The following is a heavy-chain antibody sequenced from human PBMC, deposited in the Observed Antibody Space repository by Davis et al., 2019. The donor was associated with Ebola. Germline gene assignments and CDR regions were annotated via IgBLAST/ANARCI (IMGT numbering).Heavy chain of an antibody. Sequence: PGGSLRLSCAASGFTFSSYAMHWVRQAPGKGLEWVSVFTVSGGSTYYADSVKGRFTISRDNSKNTLYLQMSSLSADDTALYYCAKMSADSYGSNYVMDVWGQGTTVTVSS. CDR2: FTVSGGST. V-gene: IGHV3-NL1*01. J-gene: IGHJ6*02. D-gene: IGHD4-17*01. CDR3: AKMSADSYGSNYVMDV. CDR1: GFTFSSYA.